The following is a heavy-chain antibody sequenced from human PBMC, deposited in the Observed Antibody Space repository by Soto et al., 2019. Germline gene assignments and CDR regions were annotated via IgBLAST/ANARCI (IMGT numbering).Heavy chain of an antibody. Sequence: SETLSLTCAVSGYSISSGYYWGWIRQPPGKGLEWIGSIYHSGSTYYNPSLKSRVTISVDTSKNQFSLKLSSVTAADTAVYYCARDCGFWSGYYGDFYYYYGMDVWGQGTTVTVS. CDR2: IYHSGST. V-gene: IGHV4-38-2*02. CDR3: ARDCGFWSGYYGDFYYYYGMDV. D-gene: IGHD3-3*01. CDR1: GYSISSGYY. J-gene: IGHJ6*02.